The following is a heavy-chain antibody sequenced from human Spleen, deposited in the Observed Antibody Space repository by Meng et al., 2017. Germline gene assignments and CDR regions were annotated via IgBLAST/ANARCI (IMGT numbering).Heavy chain of an antibody. CDR2: IKSKPDGETT. J-gene: IGHJ4*02. CDR1: GFTFTNAW. CDR3: TGHIDY. Sequence: GEVGGGLVKPGGSLRLSCEGSGFTFTNAWMTWVRQVPGKRLEWVGRIKSKPDGETTDYAAPVKGRFTISRDDSKNTVYLQMNSLKTEDTAVYYCTGHIDYWGQGTLVTVSS. V-gene: IGHV3-15*01.